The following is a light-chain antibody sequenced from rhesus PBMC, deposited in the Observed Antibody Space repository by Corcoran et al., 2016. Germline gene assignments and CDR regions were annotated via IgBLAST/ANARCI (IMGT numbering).Light chain of an antibody. CDR2: DVS. CDR1: SSDVGGYNY. Sequence: QSAPTQPPSVSGSPGRSVPISCSGTSSDVGGYNYVSWYQQHPGKAPKLMIYDVSKRPSGVSDRFSGSKSGNTASLTISGLQAEDEADYYCCSYTTSSTYIFGAGTRLTVL. CDR3: CSYTTSSTYI. J-gene: IGLJ1*01. V-gene: IGLV2S7*01.